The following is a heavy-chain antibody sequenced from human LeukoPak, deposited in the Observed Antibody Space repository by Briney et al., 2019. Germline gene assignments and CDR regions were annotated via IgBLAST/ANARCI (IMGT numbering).Heavy chain of an antibody. Sequence: SETLSLTCAVSGGSISNGGYSWSWIRQLPGKGLEWIGYIYYSGSTYYNPSLKSRVTISVDRSKNQFSLKLSSETAADTAVYYCARAPATNGDYSADYWGQGTLVTVSS. CDR2: IYYSGST. J-gene: IGHJ4*02. CDR1: GGSISNGGYS. V-gene: IGHV4-30-2*01. CDR3: ARAPATNGDYSADY. D-gene: IGHD4-17*01.